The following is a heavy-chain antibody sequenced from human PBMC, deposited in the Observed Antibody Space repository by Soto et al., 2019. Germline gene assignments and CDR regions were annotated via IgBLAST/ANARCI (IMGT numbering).Heavy chain of an antibody. Sequence: SENLSLTCTVSGGSNSSGGYYWSWIRQHPGKGLEWIWYIYYSGSTYYNPSLKSRVTISVDTSKKQFSLKLSSVTAADTAVYYCARIASYGDLPDYWGQGTPVTVSS. CDR1: GGSNSSGGYY. J-gene: IGHJ4*02. CDR2: IYYSGST. V-gene: IGHV4-31*03. D-gene: IGHD4-17*01. CDR3: ARIASYGDLPDY.